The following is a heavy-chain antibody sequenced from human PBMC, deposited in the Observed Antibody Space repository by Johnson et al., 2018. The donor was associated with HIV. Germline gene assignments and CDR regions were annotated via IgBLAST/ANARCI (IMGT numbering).Heavy chain of an antibody. J-gene: IGHJ3*02. CDR1: GFTFSSYG. CDR2: IRYDGSDK. Sequence: QVQLVESGGGVVQPGGSLRLSCAASGFTFSSYGMHWVRQAPGKGLEWVAFIRYDGSDKHYADSVKGRFTISQDNSKNTVYLETNSLRPEDTAVYYCAGLGGSNDAVDIWGQGTMVTVSS. D-gene: IGHD1-26*01. CDR3: AGLGGSNDAVDI. V-gene: IGHV3-30*02.